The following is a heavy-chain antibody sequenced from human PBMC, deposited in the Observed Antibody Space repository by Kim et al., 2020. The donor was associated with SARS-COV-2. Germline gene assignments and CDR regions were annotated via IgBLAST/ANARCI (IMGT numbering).Heavy chain of an antibody. Sequence: FQGQVTISADKSISTAYLQWSSLKASDTAMYYCARRGYCSSTSCYHFDYWGQGTLVTVSS. D-gene: IGHD2-2*01. V-gene: IGHV5-51*01. CDR3: ARRGYCSSTSCYHFDY. J-gene: IGHJ4*02.